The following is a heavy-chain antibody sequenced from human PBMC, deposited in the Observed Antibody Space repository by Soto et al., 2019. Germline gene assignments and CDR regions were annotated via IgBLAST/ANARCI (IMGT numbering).Heavy chain of an antibody. CDR3: ARGRATVTPFTYVYYGMDV. J-gene: IGHJ6*01. Sequence: QVQLQQWGAGLLKPSETLSLTCAVYGDSFSDSSWSWIRQPPGKGLEWIGEIDQSGSSNPSPSLRSRVTISVDKSMNRFSLKLTSVTAADAAVYYCARGRATVTPFTYVYYGMDVW. V-gene: IGHV4-34*01. CDR1: GDSFSDSS. D-gene: IGHD4-4*01. CDR2: IDQSGSS.